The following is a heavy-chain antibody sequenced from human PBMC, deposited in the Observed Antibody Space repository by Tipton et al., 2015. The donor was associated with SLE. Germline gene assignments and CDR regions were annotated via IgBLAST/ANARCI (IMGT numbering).Heavy chain of an antibody. CDR2: ISYDGSNK. Sequence: SLRLSCAASGFTFSSYTMHWVRQAPGKGLEWVAVISYDGSNKYYADSVKGRFTISRDNSKNTLYLQMNSLRPEDTAFYYCAKDMGYSRLHYFHYWGQGALVTVSS. D-gene: IGHD6-13*01. J-gene: IGHJ4*02. CDR3: AKDMGYSRLHYFHY. V-gene: IGHV3-30*04. CDR1: GFTFSSYT.